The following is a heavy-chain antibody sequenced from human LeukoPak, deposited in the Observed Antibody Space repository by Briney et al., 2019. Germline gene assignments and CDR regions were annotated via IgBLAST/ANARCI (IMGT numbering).Heavy chain of an antibody. D-gene: IGHD2-2*01. V-gene: IGHV4-34*01. CDR2: INHSGST. CDR3: ARYCSSTSCGVGYYGMDV. J-gene: IGHJ6*02. Sequence: SETLSLTCTVSGGSISSYYWSWIRQPPGKGLEWIGEINHSGSTNYNPSLKSRVTISVDTSKNQFSLKLSSVTAADTAVYYCARYCSSTSCGVGYYGMDVWGQGTTVTVSS. CDR1: GGSISSYY.